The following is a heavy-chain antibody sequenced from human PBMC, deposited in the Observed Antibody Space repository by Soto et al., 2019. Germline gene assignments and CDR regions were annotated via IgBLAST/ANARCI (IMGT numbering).Heavy chain of an antibody. J-gene: IGHJ5*02. CDR3: ARGPALDTIRWFDP. CDR2: IYYSGST. CDR1: GGSISSGNYF. D-gene: IGHD5-18*01. Sequence: QVQLQESGPGLVKPSQTLSLTCTVSGGSISSGNYFWSWIRQHPGKGLEWIGFIYYSGSTYYSPSLNSRVTISVDTSKNQFSLKLSSVTAADTAMYYCARGPALDTIRWFDPWGQGTLVTVSS. V-gene: IGHV4-31*03.